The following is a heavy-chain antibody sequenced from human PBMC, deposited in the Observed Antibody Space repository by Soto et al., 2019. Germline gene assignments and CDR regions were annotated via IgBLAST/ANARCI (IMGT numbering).Heavy chain of an antibody. J-gene: IGHJ4*02. CDR2: IIPIFGTA. Sequence: SVKVSCKASGGTFSSYAISWVRQAPGQGLEWMGGIIPIFGTANYAQKFQGRVTMTEDTSTDTAYMELSSLRSEDTAVYYCATSITIFGVAPQYWGQGTLVTVSS. V-gene: IGHV1-69*06. CDR1: GGTFSSYA. D-gene: IGHD3-3*01. CDR3: ATSITIFGVAPQY.